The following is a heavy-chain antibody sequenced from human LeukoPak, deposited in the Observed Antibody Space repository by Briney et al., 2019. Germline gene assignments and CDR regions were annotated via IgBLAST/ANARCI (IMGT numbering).Heavy chain of an antibody. D-gene: IGHD3-22*01. V-gene: IGHV3-30*04. Sequence: GGSLRLSCAASGFTFSSYAMHWVRQAPGKGLEWVAVISYDGSNKYYADSVKGRFTISRDNSKNTLYLQMNSLRAEDTAVYYCARDHLIVVLRYYFDYWGQGTLVTVPS. CDR1: GFTFSSYA. CDR3: ARDHLIVVLRYYFDY. J-gene: IGHJ4*02. CDR2: ISYDGSNK.